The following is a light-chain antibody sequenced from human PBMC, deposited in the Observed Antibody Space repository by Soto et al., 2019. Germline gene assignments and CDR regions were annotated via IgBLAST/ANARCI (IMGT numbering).Light chain of an antibody. CDR3: QQGHNWPLT. J-gene: IGKJ2*01. V-gene: IGKV3-15*01. CDR1: KSISTD. Sequence: EIVSTQSPATLSVSPGARATLSCRASKSISTDLAWYQQKPGQPPRLLIYSASNRATGVPARFTGSGSGSEFTLTISGLQSEDFAVYYCQQGHNWPLTFGQGTRLEI. CDR2: SAS.